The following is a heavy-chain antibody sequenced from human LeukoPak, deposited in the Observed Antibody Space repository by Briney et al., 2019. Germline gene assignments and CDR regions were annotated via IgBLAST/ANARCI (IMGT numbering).Heavy chain of an antibody. CDR1: GGSISSYY. V-gene: IGHV4-4*07. J-gene: IGHJ4*02. CDR3: ARDSNYDYVWGSYRYYFDY. CDR2: IYTSGST. D-gene: IGHD3-16*02. Sequence: SETLSLTCTVSGGSISSYYWSWIRQPAGKGLEWIGRIYTSGSTNYNPSLKSRVTMSVDTSKNQLSLKLSSVTAADTAVYYCARDSNYDYVWGSYRYYFDYWGQGTLVTVSS.